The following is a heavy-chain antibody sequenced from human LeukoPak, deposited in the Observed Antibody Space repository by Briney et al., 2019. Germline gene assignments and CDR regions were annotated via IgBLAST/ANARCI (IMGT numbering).Heavy chain of an antibody. J-gene: IGHJ6*03. CDR3: ARGYSCGFSYYYYYMDV. V-gene: IGHV4-4*09. D-gene: IGHD5-18*01. Sequence: SEPLSLTCIVSGGSISSNYWSWIRQPPGKGLEGIGYIYTSESTNYNPSLKSRVNISVDTSKNQFSLKLSSVTAADTAVYYCARGYSCGFSYYYYYMDVWGKGTTVTVSS. CDR1: GGSISSNY. CDR2: IYTSEST.